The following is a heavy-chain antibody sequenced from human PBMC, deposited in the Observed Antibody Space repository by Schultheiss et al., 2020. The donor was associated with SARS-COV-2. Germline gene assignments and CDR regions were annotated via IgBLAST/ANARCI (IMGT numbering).Heavy chain of an antibody. CDR1: GGSISSYY. V-gene: IGHV4-34*01. Sequence: SETLSLTCTVSGGSISSYYWSWIRQPPGKGLEWIGEINHSGSTNYNPSLKSRVTISVDTSKNQFSLRLSSVTATDTAVYYCARGNGDPLFDYWGQGTLVTVSS. CDR2: INHSGST. CDR3: ARGNGDPLFDY. D-gene: IGHD4-17*01. J-gene: IGHJ4*02.